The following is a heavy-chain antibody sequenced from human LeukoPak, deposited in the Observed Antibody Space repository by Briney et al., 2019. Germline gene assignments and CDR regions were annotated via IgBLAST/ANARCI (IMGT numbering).Heavy chain of an antibody. V-gene: IGHV1-69*06. D-gene: IGHD5-18*01. CDR2: IIPIFGTA. J-gene: IGHJ1*01. CDR1: GGTFSSYA. Sequence: GASVKVSCKASGGTFSSYAISWVRQAPGQGLEWMGGIIPIFGTANYAQKFQGRVIMTEDTSTDTAYMELSSLRSEDTAVYYCATDLGYSYTFQHWGQGTLVTVSS. CDR3: ATDLGYSYTFQH.